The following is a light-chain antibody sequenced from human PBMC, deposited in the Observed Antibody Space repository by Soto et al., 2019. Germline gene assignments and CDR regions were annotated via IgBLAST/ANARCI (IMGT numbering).Light chain of an antibody. Sequence: EVVMTQSPATLSVSPGERATLSCRASRSVASNYLAWYQQKPGQAPRLLMYGISSRATGVPDRFSGSGSGTDFTLTISRLEPEDFAVYYCQQYTDWPLTFGQGTKVDI. V-gene: IGKV3-20*01. CDR3: QQYTDWPLT. CDR1: RSVASNY. CDR2: GIS. J-gene: IGKJ1*01.